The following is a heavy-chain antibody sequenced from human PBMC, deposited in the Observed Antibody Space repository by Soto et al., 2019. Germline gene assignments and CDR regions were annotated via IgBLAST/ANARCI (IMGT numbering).Heavy chain of an antibody. D-gene: IGHD2-15*01. V-gene: IGHV4-31*03. Sequence: QVQLQESGPGLVKPSQTLSLTCTVSGGSISSGGHYWSWIRQHPGKGLEWIGYIYYSGSTYYNPSLKSRVTISVDTSKSQFSLKLSSVTAADTAVYYCARVVVVAAKFDYWGQGTLVTVSS. CDR3: ARVVVVAAKFDY. J-gene: IGHJ4*02. CDR1: GGSISSGGHY. CDR2: IYYSGST.